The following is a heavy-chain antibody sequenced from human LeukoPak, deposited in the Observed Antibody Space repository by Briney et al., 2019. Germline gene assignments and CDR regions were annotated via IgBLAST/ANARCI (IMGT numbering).Heavy chain of an antibody. CDR3: AKRGVVIRVILVGFHKEAYYFDS. CDR1: GITLSNYG. Sequence: GGSLRLSCAVSGITLSNYGMSWVRLAPGKGLEWVAGISDRGGRTNYADSVKGRFTISRDNSKNTLYLQMNSLRAEDTAVYFCAKRGVVIRVILVGFHKEAYYFDSWGQGALVTVSS. D-gene: IGHD3-22*01. CDR2: ISDRGGRT. V-gene: IGHV3-23*01. J-gene: IGHJ4*02.